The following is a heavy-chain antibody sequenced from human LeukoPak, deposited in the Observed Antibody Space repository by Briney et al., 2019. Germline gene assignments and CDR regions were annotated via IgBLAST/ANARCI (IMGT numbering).Heavy chain of an antibody. D-gene: IGHD6-19*01. CDR3: AKKLTAGYSSGWSQGGYFDY. J-gene: IGHJ4*02. CDR2: IRYDGSNK. V-gene: IGHV3-30*02. Sequence: GGSLRLSCAASGFTFSSYGMHWVRQAPGKGLEWVAFIRYDGSNKYYADSVKGRFTISRDNSKNTLYLQMNSLRAEDTAVYYCAKKLTAGYSSGWSQGGYFDYWGQGTLVTVSS. CDR1: GFTFSSYG.